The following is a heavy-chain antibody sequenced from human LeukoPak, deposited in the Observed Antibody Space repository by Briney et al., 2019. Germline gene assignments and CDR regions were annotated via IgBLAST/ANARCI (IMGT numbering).Heavy chain of an antibody. Sequence: SETLSLTCTVSGGSISSSNYFWGWIRQPPGKGLEWIGTLFDNRTIYYGQFFKSRASISVDTSKNQISLNLRSLAAADTAVYYCAYSVNYHLFEFWGQGALVTVSS. CDR2: LFDNRTI. CDR1: GGSISSSNYF. CDR3: AYSVNYHLFEF. J-gene: IGHJ4*02. V-gene: IGHV4-39*01. D-gene: IGHD1-26*01.